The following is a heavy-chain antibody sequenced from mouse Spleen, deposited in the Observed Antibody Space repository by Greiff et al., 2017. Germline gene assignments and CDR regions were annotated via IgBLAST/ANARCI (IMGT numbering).Heavy chain of an antibody. CDR2: IYPGNSDT. CDR1: GYTFTSYW. D-gene: IGHD2-4*01. J-gene: IGHJ4*01. V-gene: IGHV1-5*01. CDR3: TREDYDAMDY. Sequence: DVKLVESGTVLARPGASVKMSCKTSGYTFTSYWMHWVKQRPGQGLEWIGAIYPGNSDTSYNQKFKGKAKLTAVTSASTAYMELSSLTNEDSAVYYCTREDYDAMDYWGQGTSVTVSS.